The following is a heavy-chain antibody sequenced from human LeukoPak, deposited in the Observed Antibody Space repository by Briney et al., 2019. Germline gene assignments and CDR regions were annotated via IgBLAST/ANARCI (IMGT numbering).Heavy chain of an antibody. CDR3: AREEI. V-gene: IGHV3-7*01. J-gene: IGHJ6*02. D-gene: IGHD5-24*01. Sequence: PEGSLRLSCAASGFTLSSCWMSWVRQAPGKGLEWVASIKQDGTEKYYVDSVKGRFTISRDNAKNALYLQMNSLRAEDTAVYYCAREEIWGQGTTVTVSS. CDR2: IKQDGTEK. CDR1: GFTLSSCW.